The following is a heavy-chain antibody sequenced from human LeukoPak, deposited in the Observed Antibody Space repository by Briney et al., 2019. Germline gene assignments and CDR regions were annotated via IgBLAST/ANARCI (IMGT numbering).Heavy chain of an antibody. V-gene: IGHV4-34*01. CDR1: GGSFSGYY. J-gene: IGHJ4*02. Sequence: SETLSLTCAVYGGSFSGYYWSWIRQPPGKGLEWIGEINHSGSTNYNPSLKSRVTISVDTSKNQFSLKLSSVTAADTAVYYCASRLYSSTSCYAYWGQGTLVTVSS. D-gene: IGHD2-2*01. CDR3: ASRLYSSTSCYAY. CDR2: INHSGST.